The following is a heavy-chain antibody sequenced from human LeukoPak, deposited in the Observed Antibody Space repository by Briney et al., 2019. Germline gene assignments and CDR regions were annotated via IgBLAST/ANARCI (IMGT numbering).Heavy chain of an antibody. D-gene: IGHD6-13*01. CDR1: GFTFSSYS. Sequence: GGSLRLSCAASGFTFSSYSMNWVRQAPGKGLEWVSSISSSSSYIYYADSVKGRFTISRDNAKNSLYLQMNSLRTEDTAVYYCARDPRKYSSSWWDNAFDIWGQGTMVTVSS. J-gene: IGHJ3*02. V-gene: IGHV3-21*01. CDR3: ARDPRKYSSSWWDNAFDI. CDR2: ISSSSSYI.